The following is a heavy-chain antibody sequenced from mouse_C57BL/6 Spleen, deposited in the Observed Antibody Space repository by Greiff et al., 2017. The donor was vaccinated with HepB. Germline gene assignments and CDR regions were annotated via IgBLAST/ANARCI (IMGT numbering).Heavy chain of an antibody. D-gene: IGHD2-5*01. Sequence: VQLQQSGPELVKPGASVKISCKASGYSFTDYNMNWVKQSHGKSLEWIGVINPNYGITNYNKKFKGKATLTVDQSSSTAYMQLNSLTSEDSAVYYCARRDINYVFYDIDDWGQGTSVTVSS. J-gene: IGHJ4*01. V-gene: IGHV1-39*01. CDR2: INPNYGIT. CDR1: GYSFTDYN. CDR3: ARRDINYVFYDIDD.